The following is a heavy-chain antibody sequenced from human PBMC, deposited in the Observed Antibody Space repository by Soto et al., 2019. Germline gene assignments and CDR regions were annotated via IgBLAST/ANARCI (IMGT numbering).Heavy chain of an antibody. V-gene: IGHV4-31*03. CDR1: GGSINSGGYY. J-gene: IGHJ4*02. CDR2: IDYSGYT. CDR3: ATSYCRSTNCPYYFDY. D-gene: IGHD2-2*01. Sequence: VQLQESGPGLVKPSQTLSLTCTVSGGSINSGGYYWIWIRQHPGKGLEWIGHIDYSGYTSYNPSIKSRLTVSVDTSKNQFSLRLTSVTAADAALYYCATSYCRSTNCPYYFDYWGQGTLVTVSS.